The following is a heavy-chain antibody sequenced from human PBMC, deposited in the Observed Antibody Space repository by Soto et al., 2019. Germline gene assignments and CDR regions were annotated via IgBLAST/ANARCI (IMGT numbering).Heavy chain of an antibody. J-gene: IGHJ5*02. Sequence: ASVKVSCKASGYTFTNYGINWVRQAPGQGLEWMGWISAYNGNTNYAQKLQGRVTMTTDTSTSTAYMELRSLRSDDTAVYYCARDRLPGRYYSGGSCYTDWFDPRGQGTLVTVSS. CDR2: ISAYNGNT. CDR3: ARDRLPGRYYSGGSCYTDWFDP. D-gene: IGHD2-15*01. CDR1: GYTFTNYG. V-gene: IGHV1-18*01.